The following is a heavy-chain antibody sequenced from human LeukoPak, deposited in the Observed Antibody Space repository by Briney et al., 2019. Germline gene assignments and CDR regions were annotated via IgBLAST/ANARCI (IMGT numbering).Heavy chain of an antibody. V-gene: IGHV4-59*01. CDR1: GGSISSYY. CDR3: ARERGISSWYIDY. D-gene: IGHD6-13*01. J-gene: IGHJ4*02. CDR2: IYYSGST. Sequence: SETLSLTCTVSGGSISSYYWSWIRQPPGKGLEWLGYIYYSGSTNYNPSLKSRVTISVDTSKNQFSLKLSSVTAADTAVYYCARERGISSWYIDYWGQGTLVTVSS.